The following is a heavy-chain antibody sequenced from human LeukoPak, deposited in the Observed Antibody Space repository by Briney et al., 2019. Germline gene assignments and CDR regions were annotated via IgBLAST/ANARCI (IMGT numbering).Heavy chain of an antibody. CDR3: ARDNYDFWSGSPGWFDP. CDR2: IYYSGST. Sequence: SETLSLTCTVSGGSITGYYWSWIRQPPGKGLEWIGYIYYSGSTYYNPSLKSRVTISVDTSKNQFSLKLSSVTAADTAAYYCARDNYDFWSGSPGWFDPWGQGTLVTVSS. V-gene: IGHV4-59*12. D-gene: IGHD3-3*01. CDR1: GGSITGYY. J-gene: IGHJ5*02.